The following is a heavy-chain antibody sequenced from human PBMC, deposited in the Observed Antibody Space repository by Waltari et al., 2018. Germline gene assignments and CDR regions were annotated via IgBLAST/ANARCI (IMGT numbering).Heavy chain of an antibody. D-gene: IGHD2-2*01. Sequence: EVQLVESGGGLVQPGGSLRLSCAASGFTFSTYWMSWVRQTPGKGLEWVANIKQDGSEKYYVDSVKGRFTISRDNAKNSLYLQMNSLRAEDTAVYYCARDRCSSMSCFFDYWGQGTLVTVSS. J-gene: IGHJ4*02. V-gene: IGHV3-7*01. CDR1: GFTFSTYW. CDR2: IKQDGSEK. CDR3: ARDRCSSMSCFFDY.